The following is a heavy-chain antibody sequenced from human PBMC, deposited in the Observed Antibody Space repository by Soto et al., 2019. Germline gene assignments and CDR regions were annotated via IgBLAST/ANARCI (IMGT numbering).Heavy chain of an antibody. CDR3: VQDRDSNSWPSRDV. Sequence: QVHLVQSGAEVKKPGASVNVSCKTSGYTFTRNGISWVRQAPGQGLEWMGWISPNSGNIKYAQKLQGRVIMTTDTATSAAYMELRSLRSDDRAVYYCVQDRDSNSWPSRDVWGPGTTVTVSS. CDR1: GYTFTRNG. CDR2: ISPNSGNI. V-gene: IGHV1-18*01. D-gene: IGHD3-22*01. J-gene: IGHJ6*02.